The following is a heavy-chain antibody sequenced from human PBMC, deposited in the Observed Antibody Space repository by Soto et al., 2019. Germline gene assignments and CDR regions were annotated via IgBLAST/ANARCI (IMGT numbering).Heavy chain of an antibody. Sequence: TPCLTRPFSCGSISSGGYYVSWIPQHTGKGLEWIGYIYYSGSTYYNPSLKSRVTISVDTSKNQFSLKLSSVTAADTAVYYCAEMTTVTDYGMDVWGQGTTVTVSS. CDR3: AEMTTVTDYGMDV. CDR2: IYYSGST. D-gene: IGHD4-17*01. V-gene: IGHV4-31*03. CDR1: CGSISSGGYY. J-gene: IGHJ6*02.